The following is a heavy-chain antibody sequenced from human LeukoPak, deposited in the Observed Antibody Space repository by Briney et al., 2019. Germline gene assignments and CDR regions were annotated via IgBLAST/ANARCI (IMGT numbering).Heavy chain of an antibody. V-gene: IGHV1-24*01. D-gene: IGHD4-17*01. Sequence: ASVKVSCKVSGYTLTELSMHWVRQAPGKGLEWMGGFDPEDGETIYAQKFRGRVTMTEDTSTDTAYMELSSLRSEDTAVYYCATDRGYGDHDAFDIWGQGTMVTVSS. CDR3: ATDRGYGDHDAFDI. J-gene: IGHJ3*02. CDR2: FDPEDGET. CDR1: GYTLTELS.